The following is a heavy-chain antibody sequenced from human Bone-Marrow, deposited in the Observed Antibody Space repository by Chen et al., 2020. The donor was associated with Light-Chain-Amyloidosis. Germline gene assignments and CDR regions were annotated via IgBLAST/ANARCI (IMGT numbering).Heavy chain of an antibody. J-gene: IGHJ4*02. CDR3: ARNSAFDY. CDR1: GFSFSSQG. CDR2: IWNDGSHK. V-gene: IGHV3-33*01. Sequence: QVQLVESGGGVVQPGRSLRLSCAASGFSFSSQGIHWVRQAPGKGLEWVAVIWNDGSHKLYADSVRARFTISRDNSKNTLYLQMNSLRAEDTAMYYCARNSAFDYWGQGAFVTVSS.